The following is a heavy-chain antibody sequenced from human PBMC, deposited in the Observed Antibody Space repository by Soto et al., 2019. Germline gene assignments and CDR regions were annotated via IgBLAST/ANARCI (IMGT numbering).Heavy chain of an antibody. CDR3: ARDIGRGYSYGRTYYYNYGMDV. CDR2: ISYDGSNK. Sequence: HPGGSLRLSCAASGFTFSSYAMHWVRQAPGKGLEWVAVISYDGSNKYYADSVKGRFTISRDNSKNTLYLQMNSLRAEDTAVYYCARDIGRGYSYGRTYYYNYGMDVWGQGTTGTVSS. V-gene: IGHV3-30-3*01. CDR1: GFTFSSYA. J-gene: IGHJ6*02. D-gene: IGHD5-18*01.